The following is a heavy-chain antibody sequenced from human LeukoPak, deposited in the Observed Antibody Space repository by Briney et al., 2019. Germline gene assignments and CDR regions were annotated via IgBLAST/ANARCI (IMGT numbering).Heavy chain of an antibody. CDR3: ARGRITMIVVVMRSYYYMDV. J-gene: IGHJ6*03. V-gene: IGHV4-39*07. Sequence: SETLSLTCTVSGGSISSSSYYWGWIRQPPGKGLEWIGSIYYSGSTYYNPSLKSRVTISVDTSKNQFSLKLSSVTAADTAVYYCARGRITMIVVVMRSYYYMDVWGKGTTVTVSS. CDR1: GGSISSSSYY. CDR2: IYYSGST. D-gene: IGHD3-22*01.